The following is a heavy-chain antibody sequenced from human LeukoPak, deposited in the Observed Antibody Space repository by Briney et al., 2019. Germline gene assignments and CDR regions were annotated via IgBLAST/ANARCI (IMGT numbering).Heavy chain of an antibody. D-gene: IGHD6-13*01. V-gene: IGHV4-39*07. CDR2: IYTSGST. CDR1: GGSISSNSYY. CDR3: ARDPAAAGKDY. Sequence: SETLSLTCAVSGGSISSNSYYWGWIRQPPGKGLEWIGRIYTSGSTNYNPSLKSRVTMSVDTSKNQFSLKLSSVTAADTAVYYCARDPAAAGKDYWGQGTLVTVSS. J-gene: IGHJ4*02.